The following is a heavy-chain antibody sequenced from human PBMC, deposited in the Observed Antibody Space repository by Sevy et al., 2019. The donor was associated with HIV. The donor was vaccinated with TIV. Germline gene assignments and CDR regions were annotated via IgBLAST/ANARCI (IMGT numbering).Heavy chain of an antibody. D-gene: IGHD5-18*01. CDR3: ARGKSGYSYGLDY. Sequence: GGSLRLSCAASGFPVSSNYVSWVRQAPGKGLEWVSVIYSDGSTYHADSVKGRFTISRDNSKNTLYLQMNSLRVEDTAVYYCARGKSGYSYGLDYWGQGTLVTVSS. J-gene: IGHJ4*02. CDR1: GFPVSSNY. CDR2: IYSDGST. V-gene: IGHV3-66*01.